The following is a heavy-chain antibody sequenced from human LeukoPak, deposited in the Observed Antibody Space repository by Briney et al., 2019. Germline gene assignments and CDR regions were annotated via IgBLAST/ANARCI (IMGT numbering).Heavy chain of an antibody. J-gene: IGHJ4*02. V-gene: IGHV3-30-3*01. Sequence: LPGGSLRLSCAASGFTFSSYAMPWVRQAPGKGLEWVAVISYDGSNKYYADSVKGRFTISRDNSKNTLYLQMNSLRAEDTAVYYCATDIVVVTAIPPTDYWGQGTLVTVSS. CDR1: GFTFSSYA. CDR3: ATDIVVVTAIPPTDY. D-gene: IGHD2-21*02. CDR2: ISYDGSNK.